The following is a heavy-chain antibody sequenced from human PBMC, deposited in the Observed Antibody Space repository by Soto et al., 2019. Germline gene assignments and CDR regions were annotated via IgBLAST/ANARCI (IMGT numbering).Heavy chain of an antibody. J-gene: IGHJ3*02. CDR2: ISGSGGST. V-gene: IGHV3-23*01. CDR1: GFTFSSYA. CDR3: ARGDRGVVIIDAFDI. Sequence: EVQLLESGGGLVQPGGSLRLSCAASGFTFSSYAMSWVRQAPGKGLEWVSAISGSGGSTYYADSVKGRFTISRDNSKNTLYRQMNSLRAEDTAVYYGARGDRGVVIIDAFDIWGQGTMVTVSS. D-gene: IGHD3-3*01.